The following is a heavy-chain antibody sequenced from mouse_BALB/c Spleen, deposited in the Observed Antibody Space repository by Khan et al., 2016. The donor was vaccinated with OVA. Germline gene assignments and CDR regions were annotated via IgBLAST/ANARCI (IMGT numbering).Heavy chain of an antibody. CDR3: ANHGSSSAWFAY. V-gene: IGHV1-7*01. CDR2: INPSTGYS. Sequence: QIQLVQSGAELAKPGASVKMSCKASGYTFTSYWMHWVKQRPGQGLEWIGYINPSTGYSEYNQKFKDKATLTADKSSSTASMQLSSLTSDDSAVYYCANHGSSSAWFAYWGQGTLVTVSA. J-gene: IGHJ3*01. D-gene: IGHD1-1*01. CDR1: GYTFTSYW.